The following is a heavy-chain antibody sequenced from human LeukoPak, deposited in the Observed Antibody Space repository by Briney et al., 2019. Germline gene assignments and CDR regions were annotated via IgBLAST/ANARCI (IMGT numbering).Heavy chain of an antibody. D-gene: IGHD3-10*01. CDR2: TYYRSKWYY. CDR1: GESVSSTGAS. V-gene: IGHV6-1*01. CDR3: ARLRGLIDH. J-gene: IGHJ4*02. Sequence: SQTLSLTCAISGESVSSTGASWNWIRQSPSRGLEWLGRTYYRSKWYYEYALSVQSRIIVAPDTSKNQFSLQLNSVTPEDTAVYYCARLRGLIDHWGQGALVTVSS.